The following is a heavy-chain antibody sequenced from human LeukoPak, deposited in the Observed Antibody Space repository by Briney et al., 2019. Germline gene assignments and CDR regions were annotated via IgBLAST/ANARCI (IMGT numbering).Heavy chain of an antibody. Sequence: MASETLSLTCTVSGGSISGSSYYWGWIRQPPGKGLEWIGSIYYSGSTYYNPSLEGRVTISVDTSKNQFSVKLNSVTAADTAVYYCARSQNYYGSGDYWGPGTLVTVSS. CDR2: IYYSGST. D-gene: IGHD3-10*01. CDR1: GGSISGSSYY. J-gene: IGHJ4*02. V-gene: IGHV4-39*07. CDR3: ARSQNYYGSGDY.